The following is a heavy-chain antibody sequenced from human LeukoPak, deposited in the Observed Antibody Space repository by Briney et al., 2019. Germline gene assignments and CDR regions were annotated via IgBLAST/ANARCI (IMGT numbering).Heavy chain of an antibody. Sequence: GGSLRLSCAASGFTFSNYAMSWVRQAPGKGLEWVSAISGSGGSTYYADSVKGRFTISRDNSKNTLYLQMNSLRAEDTAVYYCATGVAAAGTNWFDPWGQGTLVTVSS. CDR3: ATGVAAAGTNWFDP. CDR1: GFTFSNYA. CDR2: ISGSGGST. J-gene: IGHJ5*02. D-gene: IGHD6-13*01. V-gene: IGHV3-23*01.